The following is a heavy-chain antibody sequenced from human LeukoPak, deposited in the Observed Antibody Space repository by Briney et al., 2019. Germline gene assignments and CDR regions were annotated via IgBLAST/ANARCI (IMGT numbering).Heavy chain of an antibody. CDR3: ARDQTYSGSGIYTYFDY. D-gene: IGHD3-10*01. J-gene: IGHJ4*02. CDR1: GGSISSGGYY. V-gene: IGHV4-61*02. Sequence: SQTLSLTCTGSGGSISSGGYYWRWIRQPAGKGLEYIGRIYSTGSTNYNPSLRSRVTISVDTSKNHFSLKLSSVTAADTAVYYCARDQTYSGSGIYTYFDYWGQGILVTVST. CDR2: IYSTGST.